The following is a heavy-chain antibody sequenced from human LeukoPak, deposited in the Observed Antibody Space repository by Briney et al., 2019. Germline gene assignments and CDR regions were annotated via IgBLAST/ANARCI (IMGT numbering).Heavy chain of an antibody. CDR1: GHTFTGYY. J-gene: IGHJ4*02. CDR3: TRGVSIATRSAYYFDY. Sequence: ASVKVSCKASGHTFTGYYMHWVRQAPGQGFEWMGWINPNSGGTNYAQKFQGRVTMTRDTSISTAYMELSRLRSDDTAVYYCTRGVSIATRSAYYFDYWGQGTLVTVPS. V-gene: IGHV1-2*02. CDR2: INPNSGGT. D-gene: IGHD6-6*01.